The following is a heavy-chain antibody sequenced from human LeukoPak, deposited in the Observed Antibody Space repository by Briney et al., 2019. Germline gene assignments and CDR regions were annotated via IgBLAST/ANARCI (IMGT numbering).Heavy chain of an antibody. D-gene: IGHD6-6*01. V-gene: IGHV4-34*01. J-gene: IGHJ4*02. Sequence: SETLSLTCAVYGGSFSGYYWSWIRQPPGKGLEWIGEINHSGSTNYNPSLKSRVTISVDTSKNQFSLKLSSVTAADTAVYYCARSHEAALFDYWGQGTLVTVSS. CDR3: ARSHEAALFDY. CDR1: GGSFSGYY. CDR2: INHSGST.